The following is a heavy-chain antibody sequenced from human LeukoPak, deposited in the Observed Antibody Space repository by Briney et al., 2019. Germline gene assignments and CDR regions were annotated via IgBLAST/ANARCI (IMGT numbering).Heavy chain of an antibody. Sequence: GGSLRLSCAASGFTFDDYAMHWVRQAPGKGLEWVSGISWNSGSIGYADSVKGRFTISRDNAKNSLYLQMNSLRAEDTALYYCAKVIGYAESGYLTSAVDYWGQGTPVTVSS. V-gene: IGHV3-9*01. J-gene: IGHJ4*02. D-gene: IGHD3-22*01. CDR2: ISWNSGSI. CDR1: GFTFDDYA. CDR3: AKVIGYAESGYLTSAVDY.